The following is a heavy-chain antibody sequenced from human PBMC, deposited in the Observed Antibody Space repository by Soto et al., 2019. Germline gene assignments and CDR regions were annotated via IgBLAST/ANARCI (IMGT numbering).Heavy chain of an antibody. CDR1: GGSISSYY. CDR3: AREGGYGDYVGWFDP. CDR2: IYYSGST. V-gene: IGHV4-59*01. Sequence: SETLSLTCTVSGGSISSYYWSWIRQPPGKGLEWIGYIYYSGSTNYNPSLKSRVTISVDTSKNQFSLKLSSVTAADTAVYYCAREGGYGDYVGWFDPWGQGTLVTVSS. J-gene: IGHJ5*02. D-gene: IGHD4-17*01.